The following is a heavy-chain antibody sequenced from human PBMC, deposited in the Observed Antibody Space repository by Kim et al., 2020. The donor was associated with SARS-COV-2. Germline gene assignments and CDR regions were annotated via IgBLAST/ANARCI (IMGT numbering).Heavy chain of an antibody. CDR3: ARAPYNILTAYYLDF. CDR1: GFTFNNYW. J-gene: IGHJ4*02. CDR2: INNDGSST. Sequence: GGSLRLSCAASGFTFNNYWMHWVRQAPGKGLVWVARINNDGSSTSYASSVKGRFTVSRDNAKNTLYLQMNSLRVDDTAVYYCARAPYNILTAYYLDFWGQGTLVTVSS. V-gene: IGHV3-74*01. D-gene: IGHD3-9*01.